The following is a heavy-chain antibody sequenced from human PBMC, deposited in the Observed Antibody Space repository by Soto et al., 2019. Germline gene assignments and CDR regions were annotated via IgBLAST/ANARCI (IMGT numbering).Heavy chain of an antibody. CDR3: ARDSDSNPLYYYMAV. D-gene: IGHD4-4*01. V-gene: IGHV4-39*02. J-gene: IGHJ6*03. Sequence: SETLSLTCAVCGGSISSSSYYWGCIRQPPGKGLEWIGSIYYSGSTYYNPSLKSRVTISVDTSKNQFSLKLSSVTAADTAVYYCARDSDSNPLYYYMAVWGKGTTVTVSS. CDR2: IYYSGST. CDR1: GGSISSSSYY.